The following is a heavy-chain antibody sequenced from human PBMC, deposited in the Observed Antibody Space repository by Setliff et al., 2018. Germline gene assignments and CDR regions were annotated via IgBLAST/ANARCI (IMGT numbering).Heavy chain of an antibody. D-gene: IGHD6-19*01. CDR3: AREQWLDPPGYYYMDV. Sequence: ASETLSLTCTVSGGSISSCYWSWIRQPAGKGLEWIGHIYIGGSANYNPSLKSRVTMSIDTSKNQFSLKLNSVTAADTAVYYCAREQWLDPPGYYYMDVWAKGTTVTVSS. CDR1: GGSISSCY. V-gene: IGHV4-4*07. J-gene: IGHJ6*03. CDR2: IYIGGSA.